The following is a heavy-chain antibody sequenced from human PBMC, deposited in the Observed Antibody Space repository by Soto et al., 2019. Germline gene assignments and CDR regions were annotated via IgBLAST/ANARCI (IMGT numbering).Heavy chain of an antibody. D-gene: IGHD2-21*02. CDR2: ISAYNGNT. CDR1: GYTFTSYG. V-gene: IGHV1-18*01. J-gene: IGHJ6*02. CDR3: ARDQVVTGYYYGMDE. Sequence: ASVRVSCKASGYTFTSYGISWVRQAPGQGLEWMGWISAYNGNTNYAQKLQGRVTMTTDTSTSTAYMELRSLRSDDTAVYSCARDQVVTGYYYGMDEWGQGTMVTVSS.